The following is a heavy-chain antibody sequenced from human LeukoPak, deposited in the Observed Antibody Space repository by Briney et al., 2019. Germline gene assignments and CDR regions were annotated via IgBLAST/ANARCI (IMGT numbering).Heavy chain of an antibody. Sequence: GESLKISCKGSGYRFTSYWIGWVRQMPGKGLEWMGIIYPGDSDTRYSPSVQGQVTISADKSISTAYLQWSSLKASDTAMYYCAISYSSSSGAFDIWGQGTMVTVSS. CDR1: GYRFTSYW. D-gene: IGHD6-6*01. V-gene: IGHV5-51*01. CDR3: AISYSSSSGAFDI. J-gene: IGHJ3*02. CDR2: IYPGDSDT.